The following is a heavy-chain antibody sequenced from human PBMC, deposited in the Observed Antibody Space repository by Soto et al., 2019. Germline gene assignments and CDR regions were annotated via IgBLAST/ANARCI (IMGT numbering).Heavy chain of an antibody. CDR1: GDSVSSNSAA. Sequence: PSQTLSLTCAISGDSVSSNSAAWNWIRQSPSRGLEWLGRTYYRSKWYNDYAVSVKSRITINPDTSKNQFSLQLNSVTPEDTAVYYCARERSVAGFRLTKLPTVSAHFDYWGQGTLVTVSS. CDR3: ARERSVAGFRLTKLPTVSAHFDY. J-gene: IGHJ4*02. V-gene: IGHV6-1*01. D-gene: IGHD6-19*01. CDR2: TYYRSKWYN.